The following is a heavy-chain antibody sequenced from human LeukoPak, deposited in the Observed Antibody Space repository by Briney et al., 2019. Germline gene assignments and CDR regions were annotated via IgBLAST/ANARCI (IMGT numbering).Heavy chain of an antibody. CDR2: LYYSGRT. J-gene: IGHJ6*02. CDR1: GDSISSYY. CDR3: ARTYQNYYYAMDV. V-gene: IGHV4-59*08. D-gene: IGHD2-2*01. Sequence: SETLSLTCTVSGDSISSYYWSWIRQPPGKGLEGIGYLYYSGRTNYNPSLKSRVTISLDTSKNQFSLNLSSVTAADTAVYFCARTYQNYYYAMDVWGPGTTVTVSS.